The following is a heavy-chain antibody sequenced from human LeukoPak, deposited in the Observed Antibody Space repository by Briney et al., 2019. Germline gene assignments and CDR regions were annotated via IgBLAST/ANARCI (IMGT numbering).Heavy chain of an antibody. J-gene: IGHJ4*02. V-gene: IGHV1-2*02. CDR3: ARGRRDGSGSYFVDY. CDR1: VYTLTGYY. Sequence: ASVKVSCKASVYTLTGYYMHWVRQAPGQGLEWMGWINPNSGGTNYAQKFQGRVTLARDTSISTAYMELSSLRSDDTAVYYCARGRRDGSGSYFVDYWGQGTLFIVST. CDR2: INPNSGGT. D-gene: IGHD3-10*01.